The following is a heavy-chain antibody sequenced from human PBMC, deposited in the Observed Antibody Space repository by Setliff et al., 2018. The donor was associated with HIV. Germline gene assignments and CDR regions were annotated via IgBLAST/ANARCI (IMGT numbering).Heavy chain of an antibody. CDR3: ARVAWYYSFWSGLGDAFDI. CDR2: ISAYSGNT. D-gene: IGHD3-3*01. Sequence: GASVKVSCKASGYTFTSYGISWVRQAPGQGLEWMRWISAYSGNTNYAQKLQGRVTMTTDTSTSTAYMELRSLRSDDTAVYYCARVAWYYSFWSGLGDAFDIWGQGTMVTVSS. J-gene: IGHJ3*02. V-gene: IGHV1-18*01. CDR1: GYTFTSYG.